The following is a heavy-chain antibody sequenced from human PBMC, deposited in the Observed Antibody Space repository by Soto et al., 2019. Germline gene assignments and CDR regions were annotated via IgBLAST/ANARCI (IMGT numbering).Heavy chain of an antibody. Sequence: PSETLSLTCTVSGGSISSSSYYWGWIRQPPGKGLEWIGSIYYSGSTYYNPSLKSRVTISVDTSKNQFSLKLSSVTAADTAVYYCARSPLTMIVVVNNYFDYWGQGTLVTVSS. V-gene: IGHV4-39*01. CDR3: ARSPLTMIVVVNNYFDY. CDR1: GGSISSSSYY. CDR2: IYYSGST. D-gene: IGHD3-22*01. J-gene: IGHJ4*02.